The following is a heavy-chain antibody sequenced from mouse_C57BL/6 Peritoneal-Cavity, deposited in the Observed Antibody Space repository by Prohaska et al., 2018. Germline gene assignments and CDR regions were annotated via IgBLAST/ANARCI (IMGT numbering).Heavy chain of an antibody. J-gene: IGHJ4*01. CDR1: GYTFTCYW. CDR3: ARIYYYSSSYAMDY. Sequence: QVQLQQPGAELVKLGASVKMSCKASGYTFTCYWITCVKQRPGQGLEWIGDIYPGSGSTNYNEKFKSKATLTVDTSSSTAYMQLSSLTSEDSAVYYCARIYYYSSSYAMDYWGQGTSVTVSS. CDR2: IYPGSGST. D-gene: IGHD1-1*01. V-gene: IGHV1-55*01.